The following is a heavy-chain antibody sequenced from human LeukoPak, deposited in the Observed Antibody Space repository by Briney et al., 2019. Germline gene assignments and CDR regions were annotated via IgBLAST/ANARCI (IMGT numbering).Heavy chain of an antibody. D-gene: IGHD4-23*01. V-gene: IGHV4-39*01. J-gene: IGHJ4*02. CDR2: ISYSGST. CDR3: ARHVTTVVTDFDN. Sequence: SETLSLTCTVSGDSISSSSYSWGWVRQPPGKGLEWIGTISYSGSTYYNPSLKSRVTISVDTSKNQFSLMLRSVTAADAAVYYCARHVTTVVTDFDNWSQGTLVTVSS. CDR1: GDSISSSSYS.